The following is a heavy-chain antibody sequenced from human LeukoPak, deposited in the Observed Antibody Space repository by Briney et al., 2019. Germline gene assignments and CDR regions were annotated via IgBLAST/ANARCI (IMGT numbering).Heavy chain of an antibody. Sequence: PSETLSLTCTVSSGSISSYFWTWIRQPAGKGLEWIGRIYSSGSTNYNPSLKSRVIISVDKSKNQLSLKPSSVTAADTAVYCCAREDSAAYCSSTNCYGFDYWGQGTLVTVSS. J-gene: IGHJ4*02. CDR2: IYSSGST. CDR3: AREDSAAYCSSTNCYGFDY. CDR1: SGSISSYF. D-gene: IGHD2-2*01. V-gene: IGHV4-4*07.